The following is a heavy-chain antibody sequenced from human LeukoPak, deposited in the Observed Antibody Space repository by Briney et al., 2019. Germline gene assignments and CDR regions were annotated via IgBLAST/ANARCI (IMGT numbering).Heavy chain of an antibody. CDR3: ARVGGSYYDY. V-gene: IGHV3-64*01. D-gene: IGHD1-26*01. CDR2: ISSNGGST. J-gene: IGHJ4*02. Sequence: GGSLRLSCAASGFTFSSYAMHWVRQAPGKGLEYVSAISSNGGSTYYANSVKGRFTISRDNSKNTLYLQMGSLRAEDMAVYYCARVGGSYYDYWGQGTLVTVSS. CDR1: GFTFSSYA.